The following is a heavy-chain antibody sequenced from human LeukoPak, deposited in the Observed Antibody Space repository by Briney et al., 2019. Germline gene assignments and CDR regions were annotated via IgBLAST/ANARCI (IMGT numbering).Heavy chain of an antibody. D-gene: IGHD2-2*01. Sequence: PSETLSLTCAVYGGSFSGYYWSWIRQPPGKGLDLIGEINHSESTNYNPSLKIRVAISVDTAKNQFSLKLRSGTAAATAVYYCERGKFYCSSTSCYLTTFDYWGQGTMVTVSS. J-gene: IGHJ4*02. CDR2: INHSEST. CDR1: GGSFSGYY. CDR3: ERGKFYCSSTSCYLTTFDY. V-gene: IGHV4-34*01.